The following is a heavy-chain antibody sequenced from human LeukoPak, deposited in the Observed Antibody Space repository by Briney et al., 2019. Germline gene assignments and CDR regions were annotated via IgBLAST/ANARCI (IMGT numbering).Heavy chain of an antibody. D-gene: IGHD5-24*01. CDR2: ISNDGIRK. J-gene: IGHJ4*02. Sequence: GRSLRLSCAASGFTFSRSAMHWVRQPPGKGLEWMAVISNDGIRKFHADSVKGRFTISRDNSKNTLFLQMDSLTTEGTAVYYCARRRDGYNPEHDYWGQGTLVTVSS. CDR3: ARRRDGYNPEHDY. CDR1: GFTFSRSA. V-gene: IGHV3-30-3*01.